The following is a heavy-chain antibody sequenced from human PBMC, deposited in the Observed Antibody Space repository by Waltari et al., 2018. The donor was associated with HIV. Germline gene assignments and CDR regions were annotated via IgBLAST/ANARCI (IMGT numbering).Heavy chain of an antibody. CDR1: GEPFDGYY. CDR2: INHRRNT. D-gene: IGHD5-12*01. CDR3: ARRALWLRPVYYFDY. Sequence: QVQLQQWGAGLLMPSETLSLTCAVYGEPFDGYYWGWIRQPPGKRLEWMGEINHRRNTNYNPSRKSRLTMSVDASKNQFSLNLNSVTAADTGVYYCARRALWLRPVYYFDYWGQGALVTVSS. V-gene: IGHV4-34*01. J-gene: IGHJ4*02.